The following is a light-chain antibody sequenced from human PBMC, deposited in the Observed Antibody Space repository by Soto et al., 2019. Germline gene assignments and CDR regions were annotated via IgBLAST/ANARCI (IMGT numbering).Light chain of an antibody. V-gene: IGLV2-14*01. CDR1: GSDIGYFNY. CDR2: GVD. J-gene: IGLJ1*01. Sequence: QSVLTQPASVSGSPGQSITISCTGTGSDIGYFNYVSWYQQQPGKAPKLMIYGVDNRPSGVSIRFSGSKSGSTASLTISGLQAEDEADYYCKSYAVGSTYVFGTGTKVTVL. CDR3: KSYAVGSTYV.